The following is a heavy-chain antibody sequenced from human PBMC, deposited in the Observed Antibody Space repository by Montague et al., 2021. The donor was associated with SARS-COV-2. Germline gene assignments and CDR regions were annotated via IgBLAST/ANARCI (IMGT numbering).Heavy chain of an antibody. J-gene: IGHJ4*02. CDR3: ARGVQSFSMMVVVMAGGTFDL. CDR2: INHSGRT. Sequence: SETLSLTCAVYGGSFSDYYWTWIRQSPGKGLEWIGEINHSGRTNYKPSLKSRVTMSVDTSKNQFSLKLSSMTAADTAAYYCARGVQSFSMMVVVMAGGTFDLWGQGTLVTVSS. V-gene: IGHV4-34*01. D-gene: IGHD3-22*01. CDR1: GGSFSDYY.